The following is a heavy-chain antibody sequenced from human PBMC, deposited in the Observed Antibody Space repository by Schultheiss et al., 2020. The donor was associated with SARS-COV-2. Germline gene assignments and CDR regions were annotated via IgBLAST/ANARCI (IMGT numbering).Heavy chain of an antibody. CDR3: ARGAVAGSLDY. CDR1: GFTFSSYG. J-gene: IGHJ4*02. Sequence: GGSLRLSCAASGFTFSSYGMHWVRQAPGKGLEWVAVISYDGSNKCYADSVKGRFTISRDNSKNTLYLQMNSLRAEDTAVYYCARGAVAGSLDYWGQGTLVTVSS. V-gene: IGHV3-30*03. D-gene: IGHD6-19*01. CDR2: ISYDGSNK.